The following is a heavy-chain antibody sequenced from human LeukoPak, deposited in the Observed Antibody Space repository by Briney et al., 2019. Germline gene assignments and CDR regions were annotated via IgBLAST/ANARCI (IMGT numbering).Heavy chain of an antibody. D-gene: IGHD3-9*01. J-gene: IGHJ4*02. CDR3: ARSSILRYFDWAPDY. Sequence: ASVKVSCKASVYTFTGYYMHWVRQAPGQGLEWMGWINPNSGGTNYAQKFQGRVTMTGDTSINTAYMELSSLTSDDTAVYYCARSSILRYFDWAPDYWGQGTLITVSS. CDR1: VYTFTGYY. V-gene: IGHV1-2*02. CDR2: INPNSGGT.